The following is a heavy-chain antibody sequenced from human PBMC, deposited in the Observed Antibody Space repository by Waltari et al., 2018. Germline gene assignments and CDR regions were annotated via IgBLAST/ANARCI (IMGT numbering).Heavy chain of an antibody. D-gene: IGHD3-16*01. Sequence: QVQLVQSGAEVKKHGSSVKVSCKASGGTFSNYAINWVRQAPGQGLEWMGGIVPKFGTANYAQNFQVRVTITADESTSTVYMKLTSLKSEDTAVYDCATFGGISNWFDPWGQGTLVTVSS. V-gene: IGHV1-69*01. CDR1: GGTFSNYA. J-gene: IGHJ5*02. CDR3: ATFGGISNWFDP. CDR2: IVPKFGTA.